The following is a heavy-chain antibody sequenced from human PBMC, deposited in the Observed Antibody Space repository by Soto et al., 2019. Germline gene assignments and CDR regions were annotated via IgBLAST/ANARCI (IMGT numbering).Heavy chain of an antibody. CDR3: ARSYGYDYSNVYYYYYMDV. V-gene: IGHV3-48*01. D-gene: IGHD4-4*01. CDR1: GFTFSSYS. J-gene: IGHJ6*03. Sequence: GGSLRLSCAASGFTFSSYSMNWVRQAPGKGLEWVSYISSSSSTIYYADSVKGRFTISRDNAKNSLYLQMNSLRAEDTAVYYCARSYGYDYSNVYYYYYMDVWGKGTTVTVSS. CDR2: ISSSSSTI.